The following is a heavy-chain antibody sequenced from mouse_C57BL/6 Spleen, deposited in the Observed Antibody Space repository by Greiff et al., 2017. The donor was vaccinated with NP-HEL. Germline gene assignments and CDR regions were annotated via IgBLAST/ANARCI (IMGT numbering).Heavy chain of an antibody. CDR2: IDPETGGT. D-gene: IGHD4-1*01. CDR1: GYTFTDYE. CDR3: TRGWDEGYWYFGV. Sequence: QVQLKQSGAELVRPGASVTLSCKASGYTFTDYEMHWVKQTPVHGLEWIGAIDPETGGTAYNQKFTGKAILTADKSSSTAYMELRSLTSEDSAVYYCTRGWDEGYWYFGVWGTGTTVTVSS. V-gene: IGHV1-15*01. J-gene: IGHJ1*03.